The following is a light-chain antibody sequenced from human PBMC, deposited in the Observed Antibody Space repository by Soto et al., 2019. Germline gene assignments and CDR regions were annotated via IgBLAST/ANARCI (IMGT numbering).Light chain of an antibody. Sequence: EIVLTQSPGTLSLSPGERATLSCRASQSVSSNYLTWYQQKPGQAPRLLIHGTSNRATGITDRFSGSGSGTDFTLTISRLEPEDFAVYYCQQYGTSPGYTFGQGTELEIK. CDR2: GTS. CDR1: QSVSSNY. CDR3: QQYGTSPGYT. J-gene: IGKJ2*01. V-gene: IGKV3-20*01.